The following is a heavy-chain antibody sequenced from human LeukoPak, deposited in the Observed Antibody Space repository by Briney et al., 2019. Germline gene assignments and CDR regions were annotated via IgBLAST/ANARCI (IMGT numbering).Heavy chain of an antibody. D-gene: IGHD5-12*01. CDR2: ISGSGSSA. Sequence: GGSLRLSCAASGFTFSSYAMTWVRQAPGEGLQWVSDISGSGSSAYYADSVRGRFTSSRDNPKNTLYLQMNGLRVEDTAVYYCAKDLQTWPRFPDYWGQGTLVTVSS. CDR1: GFTFSSYA. V-gene: IGHV3-23*01. J-gene: IGHJ4*02. CDR3: AKDLQTWPRFPDY.